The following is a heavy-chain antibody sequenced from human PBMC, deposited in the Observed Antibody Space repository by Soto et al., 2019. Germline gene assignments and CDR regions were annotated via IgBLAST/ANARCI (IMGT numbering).Heavy chain of an antibody. D-gene: IGHD3-3*01. J-gene: IGHJ4*02. CDR2: IYWDDDK. CDR3: AHRILRTVFGLVTTTAIYFDF. V-gene: IGHV2-5*02. Sequence: QITLNESGPPVVKPAETLTLTCTFSGFSLTTSGVGVGWIRQSPGKAPEWLALIYWDDDKRYSASLKSRLTITKDTPNNQVVLTMASVDPADTATYYCAHRILRTVFGLVTTTAIYFDFWGQGTPVVVSS. CDR1: GFSLTTSGVG.